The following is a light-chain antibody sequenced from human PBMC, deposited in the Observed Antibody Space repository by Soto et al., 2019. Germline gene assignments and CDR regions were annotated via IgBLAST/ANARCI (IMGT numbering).Light chain of an antibody. CDR3: QQYSYWPLT. J-gene: IGKJ4*01. V-gene: IGKV3-15*01. CDR1: QSVSSN. CDR2: GAS. Sequence: EIVMTQSPATLSVSPGERATLSCRASQSVSSNLAWYQQKPGQAPRLLFYGASTRATGFPARFSVSGSGTEFTLTISGLQSEDVAVYYCQQYSYWPLTFGGGTKVEIK.